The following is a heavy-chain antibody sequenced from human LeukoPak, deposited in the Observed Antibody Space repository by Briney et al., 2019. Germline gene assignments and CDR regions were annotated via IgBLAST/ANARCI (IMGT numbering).Heavy chain of an antibody. CDR1: GFTVSSNY. D-gene: IGHD5-12*01. CDR2: IYSGGST. Sequence: PGGSLRLSCAASGFTVSSNYMSWVRKAPGKGMEWVSVIYSGGSTYYADSVKGRFTISRDNSKNTLYLQMNSLRAEDTAVYYCATTDIVATMGFYYYYGTDVWGQGTTVTVSS. CDR3: ATTDIVATMGFYYYYGTDV. J-gene: IGHJ6*02. V-gene: IGHV3-53*01.